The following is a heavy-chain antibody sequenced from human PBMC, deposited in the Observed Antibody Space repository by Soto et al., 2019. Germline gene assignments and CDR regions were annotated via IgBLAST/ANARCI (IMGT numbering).Heavy chain of an antibody. Sequence: PGGSLRLSCAASGFTFSSYEMNWVRQAPGKTLEWVSYISSAGDSSYYADSVKSRFTISRDNAKNSLYLQMNSLRVEDTAVYYCASVYCSTTTCHVQAFDSWGQGTLVTVSS. CDR1: GFTFSSYE. CDR2: ISSAGDSS. CDR3: ASVYCSTTTCHVQAFDS. D-gene: IGHD2-2*01. J-gene: IGHJ4*02. V-gene: IGHV3-48*03.